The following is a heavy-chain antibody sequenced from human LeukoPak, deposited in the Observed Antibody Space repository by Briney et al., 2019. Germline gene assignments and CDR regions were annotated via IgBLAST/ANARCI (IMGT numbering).Heavy chain of an antibody. J-gene: IGHJ3*02. CDR1: GGSISSYY. CDR3: ARVSGSYFVHDFDI. Sequence: SETLSLTCTVSGGSISSYYWSWIRQPAGKGLEWIGRIYTSGSTNYNPSLKSRVTMSVDTSKNQFSLKLSSVTAADTAVYYCARVSGSYFVHDFDIWGQGTMVTVSS. D-gene: IGHD1-26*01. CDR2: IYTSGST. V-gene: IGHV4-4*07.